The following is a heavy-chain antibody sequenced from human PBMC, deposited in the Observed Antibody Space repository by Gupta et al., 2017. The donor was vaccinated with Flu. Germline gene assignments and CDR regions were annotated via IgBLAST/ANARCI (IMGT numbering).Heavy chain of an antibody. Sequence: QLVDPGGHCLQPGRHQDHLCPAFRSPFARYGMDWVRQAPVQWLDLVAMNSYDGSKTSYADSVKGRFTVSREKSRDTLYLQMDSLTDDDAAVYYCAKTGTTGYYYMDVWGNGTTVIVSS. V-gene: IGHV3-33*05. CDR2: NSYDGSKT. D-gene: IGHD1-7*01. J-gene: IGHJ6*03. CDR1: RSPFARYG. CDR3: AKTGTTGYYYMDV.